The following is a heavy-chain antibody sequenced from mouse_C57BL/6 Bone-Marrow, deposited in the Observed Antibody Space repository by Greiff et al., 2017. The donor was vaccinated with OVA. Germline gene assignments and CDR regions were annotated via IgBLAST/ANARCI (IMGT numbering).Heavy chain of an antibody. CDR3: AREGTGRAMDY. Sequence: QVQLKQSGTELVKPGASVKLSCKASGYTFTSYWMHWVKQRPGQGLEWIGNINPSNGGTNYNEKFKSKATLTVDKSSSTAYMQLSSLTSEDSAVYYCAREGTGRAMDYWGQGTSVTVSS. CDR1: GYTFTSYW. J-gene: IGHJ4*01. D-gene: IGHD3-3*01. V-gene: IGHV1-53*01. CDR2: INPSNGGT.